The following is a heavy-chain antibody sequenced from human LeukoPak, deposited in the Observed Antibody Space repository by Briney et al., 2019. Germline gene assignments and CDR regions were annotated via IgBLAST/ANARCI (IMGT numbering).Heavy chain of an antibody. D-gene: IGHD2-15*01. CDR1: GFTFSSYA. V-gene: IGHV3-64*01. CDR3: ARDRDCSGGSCYGY. CDR2: ISSNGGST. Sequence: GGSLRLSCAASGFTFSSYAMHWVRQAPGKGLEYVSAISSNGGSTYYANSVKGRFTISRDNSKNTLYLQMGSLRAEDTAVYYCARDRDCSGGSCYGYWGQGTLVTVSS. J-gene: IGHJ4*02.